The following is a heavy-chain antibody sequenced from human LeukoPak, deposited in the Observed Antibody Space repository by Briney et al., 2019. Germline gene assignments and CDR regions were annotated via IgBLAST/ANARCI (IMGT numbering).Heavy chain of an antibody. J-gene: IGHJ4*02. Sequence: PSETLSLTCTVSGGSISSYYWSWIRQPPGKGLEWIGYIYYSGSTNYNPSHKSRVTISVDTSKNQFSLKLSSVTAADTAVYYCARESLTYGDYGLNYFDYWGQGTLVTVSS. CDR3: ARESLTYGDYGLNYFDY. D-gene: IGHD4-17*01. CDR2: IYYSGST. V-gene: IGHV4-59*01. CDR1: GGSISSYY.